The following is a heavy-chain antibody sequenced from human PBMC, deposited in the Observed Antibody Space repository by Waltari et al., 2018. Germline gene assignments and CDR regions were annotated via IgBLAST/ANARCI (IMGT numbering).Heavy chain of an antibody. J-gene: IGHJ6*02. CDR2: IIPIFGTA. D-gene: IGHD4-17*01. CDR1: GGTFSSYA. Sequence: QVQLVQSGAEVKKPGSSVKVSCKASGGTFSSYAISWVRQAPGQGLEWMGGIIPIFGTANYAQKFQGRVTITADESTSTAYMELSSLRSEDTAVYYCARQSYGDYGAYYYYYGMDVWGQGTTVTVSS. V-gene: IGHV1-69*12. CDR3: ARQSYGDYGAYYYYYGMDV.